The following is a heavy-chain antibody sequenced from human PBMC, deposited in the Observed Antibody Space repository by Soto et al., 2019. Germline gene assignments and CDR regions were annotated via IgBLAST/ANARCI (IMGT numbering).Heavy chain of an antibody. J-gene: IGHJ4*02. CDR2: INHSGST. Sequence: SETLSLTCAVYGGSFSGYYWSWIRQPPGKGLEWIGEINHSGSTNYNPSLKSRVTVSVDTSKNQFSLKLSSVTAADTAVYYCARGTVLDYWGQGTLVTVSS. D-gene: IGHD1-1*01. V-gene: IGHV4-34*01. CDR3: ARGTVLDY. CDR1: GGSFSGYY.